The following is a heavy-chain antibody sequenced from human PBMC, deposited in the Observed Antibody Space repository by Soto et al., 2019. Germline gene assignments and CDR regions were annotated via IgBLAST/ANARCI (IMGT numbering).Heavy chain of an antibody. D-gene: IGHD6-13*01. V-gene: IGHV1-18*01. CDR2: ISAYNGNT. CDR3: AREVGYSSSWSPPGY. CDR1: GYTFTSYG. Sequence: ASVKVSCKASGYTFTSYGISWVRQAPGQGLEWMGWISAYNGNTNYAQKLQGRVTMTTDTSTSTAYMELRSLRSDDTAVYYCAREVGYSSSWSPPGYWGQGTLVTVSS. J-gene: IGHJ4*02.